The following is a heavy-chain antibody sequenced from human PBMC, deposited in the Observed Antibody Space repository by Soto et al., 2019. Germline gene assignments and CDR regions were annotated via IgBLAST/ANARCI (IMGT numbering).Heavy chain of an antibody. J-gene: IGHJ4*02. D-gene: IGHD3-9*01. CDR2: ISGSGGST. CDR3: ARDVYDILTGYYWPFFDY. V-gene: IGHV3-23*01. CDR1: GFTFSSYA. Sequence: GGSLRLSCAASGFTFSSYAMSWVRQAPGKGLEWVSAISGSGGSTYYADSVKGRFTISRDNAKNSLYLQMNSLRDEDTAVYYCARDVYDILTGYYWPFFDYWGQGTLVTVSS.